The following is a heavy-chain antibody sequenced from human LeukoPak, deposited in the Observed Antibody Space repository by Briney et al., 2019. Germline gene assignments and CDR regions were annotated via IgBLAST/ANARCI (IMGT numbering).Heavy chain of an antibody. Sequence: PSETLSLTCTVSGGSISSGGYYWSWIRQPPGKGLEWIGYIYHSGSTYYNPSLKSRVTISVDRSKNQFSLKLSSVTAADTAVYYCARVGVFSGSNEHVSIIAFDYWGQGTLVTVSS. CDR3: ARVGVFSGSNEHVSIIAFDY. CDR2: IYHSGST. V-gene: IGHV4-30-2*01. CDR1: GGSISSGGYY. J-gene: IGHJ4*02. D-gene: IGHD3-3*01.